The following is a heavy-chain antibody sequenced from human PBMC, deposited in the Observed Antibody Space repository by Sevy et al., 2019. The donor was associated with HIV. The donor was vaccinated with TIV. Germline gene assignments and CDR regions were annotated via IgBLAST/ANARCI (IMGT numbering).Heavy chain of an antibody. CDR3: AKDSGGQWLAPQEH. J-gene: IGHJ1*01. D-gene: IGHD6-19*01. CDR2: ISYDGSTK. V-gene: IGHV3-30*18. Sequence: GGSLRLSCAASGFTFSSYGMHWVRQAPGKGLEWVAVISYDGSTKYYADSVKGRFTISRDNSKNTLYLQMNSLRAEDTAVYSSAKDSGGQWLAPQEHWGQGTLVTVSS. CDR1: GFTFSSYG.